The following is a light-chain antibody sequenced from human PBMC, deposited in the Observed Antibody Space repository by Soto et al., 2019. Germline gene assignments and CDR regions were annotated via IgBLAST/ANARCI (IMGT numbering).Light chain of an antibody. J-gene: IGKJ1*01. Sequence: DIQMTQSPSTLSGSVGDRVTITCRASQTISSWLAWYQQKPGKGPELLIYKASTLKSGGPSRFSGSGSGTEFALTISSLQPDHFATYSYQHYNSYSEAFGQGTKVDI. V-gene: IGKV1-5*03. CDR2: KAS. CDR1: QTISSW. CDR3: QHYNSYSEA.